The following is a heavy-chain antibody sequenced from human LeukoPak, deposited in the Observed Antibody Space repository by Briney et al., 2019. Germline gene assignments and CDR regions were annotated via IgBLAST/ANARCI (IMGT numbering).Heavy chain of an antibody. CDR3: ARVAPMVRARVVFDY. J-gene: IGHJ4*02. D-gene: IGHD3-10*01. CDR2: IYYSGST. CDR1: GGSISSYY. Sequence: SETLSLTCTVSGGSISSYYWSWIRQPPGKGLEWIGYIYYSGSTNYNPSLKSRVTISVDTSKNQFSLKLSSVTAADTAVYYCARVAPMVRARVVFDYWGQGTLVTVSS. V-gene: IGHV4-59*01.